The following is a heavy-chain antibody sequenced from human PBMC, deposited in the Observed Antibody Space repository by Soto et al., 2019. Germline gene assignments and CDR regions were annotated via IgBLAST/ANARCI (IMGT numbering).Heavy chain of an antibody. CDR1: GFTFSSYA. CDR3: ARITIFGVVTPLSDAFDI. J-gene: IGHJ3*02. CDR2: ISYDGSNK. V-gene: IGHV3-30-3*01. D-gene: IGHD3-3*01. Sequence: QVQLVESGGGVVQPGRSLRLSCAASGFTFSSYAMHWGRQAPGKGLEWVAVISYDGSNKYYADSVKGRFTISRDNSKNTLYLQMNSLRAEDTAVYYCARITIFGVVTPLSDAFDIWGQGTMVTVSS.